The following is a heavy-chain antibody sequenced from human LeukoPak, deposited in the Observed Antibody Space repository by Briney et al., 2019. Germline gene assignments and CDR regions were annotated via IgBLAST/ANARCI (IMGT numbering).Heavy chain of an antibody. V-gene: IGHV3-64*01. D-gene: IGHD3-10*01. Sequence: GGSLRLSCAASGFTFSNYAMPSVRQAPGKGLEYVSAISSNGGSTYYANSVKGRFTISRDNSKNTLYLQMGSLRAEDTAVYYCAAVGFGDWGQGTLVTVSS. J-gene: IGHJ4*02. CDR2: ISSNGGST. CDR3: AAVGFGD. CDR1: GFTFSNYA.